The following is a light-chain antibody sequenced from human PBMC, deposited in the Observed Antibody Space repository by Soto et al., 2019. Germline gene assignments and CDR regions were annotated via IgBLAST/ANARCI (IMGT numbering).Light chain of an antibody. V-gene: IGKV3-11*01. CDR1: QSVSSY. Sequence: EIVLTQSPATLSLSPGERATLSCRASQSVSSYLAWYQQKRGQAPRLLIYDASNRATGIPARFSGSGSGTDITLTISSLEPEDFAVYYCQQRSNWPLTFGGGTKVEIK. CDR3: QQRSNWPLT. CDR2: DAS. J-gene: IGKJ4*01.